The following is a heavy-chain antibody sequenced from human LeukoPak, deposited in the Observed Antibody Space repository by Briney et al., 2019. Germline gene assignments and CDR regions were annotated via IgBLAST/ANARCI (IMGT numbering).Heavy chain of an antibody. J-gene: IGHJ4*02. Sequence: GGSLRLSCAASGVTFSSYGMHWVRQAPGKGLEWVALISSDGNDKLYGDSVKGRFTISRDDSKSTLYLQMNSLRAEDTAVYYCTTKVIRGNSGDDYDDWGQGTLVTVSS. V-gene: IGHV3-30*03. CDR2: ISSDGNDK. CDR1: GVTFSSYG. CDR3: TTKVIRGNSGDDYDD. D-gene: IGHD5-12*01.